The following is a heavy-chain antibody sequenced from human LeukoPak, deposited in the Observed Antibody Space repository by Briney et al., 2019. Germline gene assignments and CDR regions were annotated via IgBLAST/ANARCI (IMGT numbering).Heavy chain of an antibody. CDR2: IYYSGST. Sequence: SETLSLTCTVSGGSISSGGYYWSWIRQPPGKGLEWIGSIYYSGSTYYNPSLKSRVTISVDTSKNQFSLNLSSVTAADTAVYYCARHSTVTTGTIAYWGQGTLVTVSS. CDR1: GGSISSGGYY. J-gene: IGHJ4*02. D-gene: IGHD4-17*01. CDR3: ARHSTVTTGTIAY. V-gene: IGHV4-39*01.